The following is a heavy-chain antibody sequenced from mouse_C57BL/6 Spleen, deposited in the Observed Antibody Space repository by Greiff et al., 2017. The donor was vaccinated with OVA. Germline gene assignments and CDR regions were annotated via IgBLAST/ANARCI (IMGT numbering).Heavy chain of an antibody. Sequence: EVMLVESGGGLVQPGGSMKLSCVASGFTFSNYWMNWVRQSPEKGLEWVAQIRLKSDNYATHYAESVKGRFTISRDDSKSSVYLQMNNLRAEDTGIYYCTRSSNYEGYFDYWGQGTTLTVSS. V-gene: IGHV6-3*01. CDR1: GFTFSNYW. D-gene: IGHD2-5*01. J-gene: IGHJ2*01. CDR3: TRSSNYEGYFDY. CDR2: IRLKSDNYAT.